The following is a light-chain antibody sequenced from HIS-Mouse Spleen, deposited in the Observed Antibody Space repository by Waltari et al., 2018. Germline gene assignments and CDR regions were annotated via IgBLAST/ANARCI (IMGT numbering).Light chain of an antibody. CDR2: EDS. Sequence: SYELTQPPSVSVSPGQTARITCSGDALPKKNADWYQQKSGQAPVLVIYEDSKRPSEIPERFSGSSSGTMATLTISGAQVEDEADYYCYSTDSSGNHRVFGGGTKLTVL. J-gene: IGLJ2*01. CDR1: ALPKKN. CDR3: YSTDSSGNHRV. V-gene: IGLV3-10*01.